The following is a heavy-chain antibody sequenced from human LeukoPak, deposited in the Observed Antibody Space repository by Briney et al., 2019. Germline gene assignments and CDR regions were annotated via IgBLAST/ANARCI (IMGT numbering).Heavy chain of an antibody. D-gene: IGHD1-14*01. CDR2: MNPYSGST. CDR1: GYIFTDYD. J-gene: IGHJ4*02. CDR3: ARFHRHQLPKSDY. Sequence: ASVKVSCKTSGYIFTDYDINWVRQVTGQGLEWMGWMNPYSGSTGYAQNFQGRVTMTRDTSITTAYMELSSLTSEGTAVYYCARFHRHQLPKSDYWGQGTLVTVSS. V-gene: IGHV1-8*01.